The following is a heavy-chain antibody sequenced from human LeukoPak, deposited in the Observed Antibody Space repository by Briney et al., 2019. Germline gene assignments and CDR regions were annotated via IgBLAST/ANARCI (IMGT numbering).Heavy chain of an antibody. CDR2: MNPNSGNT. CDR1: GYSFTSYG. Sequence: GASVKVSCKASGYSFTSYGISWVRQAPGQGLVWMGWMNPNSGNTGYAQKFQGRVTMTRNTSISTAYMELSSLRSEDTAVYYCASNPRYFDWLKFDPWGQGTLVTVSS. J-gene: IGHJ5*02. V-gene: IGHV1-8*02. D-gene: IGHD3-9*01. CDR3: ASNPRYFDWLKFDP.